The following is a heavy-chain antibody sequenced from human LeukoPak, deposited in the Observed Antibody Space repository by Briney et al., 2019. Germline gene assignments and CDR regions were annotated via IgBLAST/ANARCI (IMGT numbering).Heavy chain of an antibody. D-gene: IGHD3-3*01. CDR2: ISGSGGST. J-gene: IGHJ6*02. CDR1: GFTFSSYA. Sequence: GGSLRLSCAASGFTFSSYAISWVRQAPGKGLEWVSAISGSGGSTYYADSVKGRFTISRDNSKNTLYLQMNSLRAEDTAVYYCAKDLRFLEWLPVYYYYYGMDVWGQGTTVTVSS. V-gene: IGHV3-23*01. CDR3: AKDLRFLEWLPVYYYYYGMDV.